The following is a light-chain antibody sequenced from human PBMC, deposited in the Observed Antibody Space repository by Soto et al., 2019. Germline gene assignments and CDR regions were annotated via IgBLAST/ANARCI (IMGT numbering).Light chain of an antibody. CDR3: QQYNSDLWT. CDR1: QSIRTW. Sequence: DIQMSQSPSTLSASVGDRVTITCRASQSIRTWLAWFQQKPGKAPKLLISDASSLESGVPSRFSVRGSRTEFTLTISSLQPDDFATYYCQQYNSDLWTFGQGTKIEI. V-gene: IGKV1-5*01. CDR2: DAS. J-gene: IGKJ1*01.